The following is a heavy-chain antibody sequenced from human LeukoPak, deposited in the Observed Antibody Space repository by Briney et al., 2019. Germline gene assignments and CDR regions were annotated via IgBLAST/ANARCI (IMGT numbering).Heavy chain of an antibody. J-gene: IGHJ4*02. D-gene: IGHD6-19*01. CDR2: INHGGST. CDR1: GGSFSGFY. CDR3: ARHTGLSSLFDY. V-gene: IGHV4-34*01. Sequence: PSETLSLTCAVYGGSFSGFYWSWIRQPPEKGLEWIGEINHGGSTDYNPSLKSRVTISLDTSKNQFSLKLTSVTAADTAVYYCARHTGLSSLFDYWGQGTLVTVSS.